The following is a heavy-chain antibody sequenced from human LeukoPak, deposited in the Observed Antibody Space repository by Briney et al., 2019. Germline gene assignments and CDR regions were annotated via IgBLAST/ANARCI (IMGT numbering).Heavy chain of an antibody. J-gene: IGHJ4*02. CDR3: ASSIAARVY. Sequence: SWVRQAPGKGLEWIEYFYYSGSTYYNPSLKSRITISVDTSKNQFSLKLTSVTAADTAVYYCASSIAARVYWGPGTLVTVSS. CDR2: FYYSGST. V-gene: IGHV4-30-4*08. D-gene: IGHD6-6*01.